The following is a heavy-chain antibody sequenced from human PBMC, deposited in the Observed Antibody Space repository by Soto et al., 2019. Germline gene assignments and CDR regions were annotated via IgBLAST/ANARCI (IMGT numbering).Heavy chain of an antibody. CDR1: GYTFSSYG. CDR3: AREAAAGTLDY. J-gene: IGHJ4*02. CDR2: ISAYSGNT. Sequence: ASVKVSCKAYGYTFSSYGLSWVRQAPGQGLEWMGWISAYSGNTVYTQRFKGRLTMATDTSTGTAYMELRSLRSDDTAVYYCAREAAAGTLDYWGQGTLVTVSS. V-gene: IGHV1-18*01. D-gene: IGHD6-13*01.